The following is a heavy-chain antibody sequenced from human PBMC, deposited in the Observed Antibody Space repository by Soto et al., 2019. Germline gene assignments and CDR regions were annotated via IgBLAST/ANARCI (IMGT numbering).Heavy chain of an antibody. D-gene: IGHD6-13*01. V-gene: IGHV1-69*02. CDR1: GGTFSSYT. CDR2: IIPILGIA. Sequence: QVQLMQSGAEVKKPGSSVKVSCKASGGTFSSYTISWVRQAPGQGLEWMGRIIPILGIANYAQKFQGRVTITADKSTSTAYMELSSLRSADTAVYYCARGIGIAAAGTDWFDPWGQGTLVTVSS. J-gene: IGHJ5*02. CDR3: ARGIGIAAAGTDWFDP.